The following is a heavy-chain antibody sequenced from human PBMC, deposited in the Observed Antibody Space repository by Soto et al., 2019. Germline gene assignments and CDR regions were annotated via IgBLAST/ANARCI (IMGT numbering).Heavy chain of an antibody. Sequence: QVRLQESGPGLVKPSETLSLTCIVSGSSISPYYWTWIRQPPGKGLEWVGNIYYSGTTKYNPSLKSRVTMSVDMSKNHCSLRLSSVTAADTAVYFCARVGGYYGDYPNFDYWGQGALVTVSS. J-gene: IGHJ4*02. V-gene: IGHV4-59*01. D-gene: IGHD4-17*01. CDR1: GSSISPYY. CDR2: IYYSGTT. CDR3: ARVGGYYGDYPNFDY.